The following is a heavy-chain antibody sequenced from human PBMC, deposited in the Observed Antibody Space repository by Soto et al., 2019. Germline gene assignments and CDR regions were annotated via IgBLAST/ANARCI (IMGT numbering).Heavy chain of an antibody. CDR3: ASYSGYDTNASDAFDI. V-gene: IGHV3-30-3*01. Sequence: QVQLVESGGGVVQPGRSLRLSCAASGFTFSSYAMHWVRQAPGKGLEWVAVISYDGSNKYYADSVKGRFTISRDNSKNTLYLQMNSLRAEDTAVYYCASYSGYDTNASDAFDIWGQGTMVTVSS. D-gene: IGHD5-12*01. CDR1: GFTFSSYA. CDR2: ISYDGSNK. J-gene: IGHJ3*02.